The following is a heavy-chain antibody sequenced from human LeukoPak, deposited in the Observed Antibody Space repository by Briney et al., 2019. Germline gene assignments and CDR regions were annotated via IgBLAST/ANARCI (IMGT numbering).Heavy chain of an antibody. CDR3: AKVSHRLLWFGIEISTTKGRRGGWFDP. CDR2: INCSGGST. J-gene: IGHJ5*02. D-gene: IGHD3-10*01. V-gene: IGHV3-23*01. Sequence: PGRSLRLSCAASGFTFSSYAMHWVRQAPGKGLEWVSAINCSGGSTYYADSVKGRFTISRDNSKNTLDLQMNSLRAEDSSVYYCAKVSHRLLWFGIEISTTKGRRGGWFDPWGQGTLVTVSS. CDR1: GFTFSSYA.